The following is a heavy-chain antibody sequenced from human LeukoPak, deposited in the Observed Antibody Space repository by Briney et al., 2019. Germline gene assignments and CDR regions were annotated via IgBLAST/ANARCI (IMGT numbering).Heavy chain of an antibody. CDR2: INHSGST. J-gene: IGHJ4*02. V-gene: IGHV4-34*01. CDR3: ARGIAATPVVDY. CDR1: GFTFSSYS. D-gene: IGHD2-15*01. Sequence: GSLRLSCAASGFTFSSYSMNWVRQPPGKGLEWIGEINHSGSTNYNPSLKSRVTISVDTSKNQFSLKLSSVTAADTAVYYCARGIAATPVVDYWGQGTLVTVSS.